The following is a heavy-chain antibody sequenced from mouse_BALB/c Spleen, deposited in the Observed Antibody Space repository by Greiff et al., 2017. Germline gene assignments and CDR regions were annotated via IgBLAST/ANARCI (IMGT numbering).Heavy chain of an antibody. CDR1: GYTFTNYW. CDR3: APSSYENWYFDV. CDR2: IYPGGGYT. J-gene: IGHJ1*01. Sequence: VQLQQSGAELVRPGTSVKISCKASGYTFTNYWLGWVKQRPGHGLEWIGDIYPGGGYTNYNEKFKGKATLTADTSSSTAYMQLSSLTSEDSAVYFCAPSSYENWYFDVWGAGTTVTVSS. D-gene: IGHD1-1*01. V-gene: IGHV1-63*02.